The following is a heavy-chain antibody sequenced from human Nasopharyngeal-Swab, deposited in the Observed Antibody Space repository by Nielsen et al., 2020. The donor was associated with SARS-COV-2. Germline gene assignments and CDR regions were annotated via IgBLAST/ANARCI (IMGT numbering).Heavy chain of an antibody. CDR2: IRWDGHST. J-gene: IGHJ4*02. CDR1: GFTFDHYT. V-gene: IGHV3-43*01. D-gene: IGHD2-2*01. CDR3: AKDNAGTYLPDH. Sequence: GESLKISCVASGFTFDHYTMHWVRQGPGMGLEWVSLIRWDGHSTYYGDSVKGRFTISRDNKKKSLYLQMNSLRSEDTALYYCAKDNAGTYLPDHWGQGTPVTVSS.